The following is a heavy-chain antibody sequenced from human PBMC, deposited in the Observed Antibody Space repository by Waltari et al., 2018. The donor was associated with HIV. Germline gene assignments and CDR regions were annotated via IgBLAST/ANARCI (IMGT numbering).Heavy chain of an antibody. D-gene: IGHD4-4*01. CDR1: GGSISSSSYY. J-gene: IGHJ4*02. Sequence: QLQLQESGPGLVKPSETLSLTCTVSGGSISSSSYYWGWIRQPPGKGLEWIGSIYYSGSTYYNPSLKSRVTISVDTSKNQFSLKLRSVTAADTAVYYCARRNDYNIGYFDYWGQGTLVTVSS. CDR3: ARRNDYNIGYFDY. V-gene: IGHV4-39*01. CDR2: IYYSGST.